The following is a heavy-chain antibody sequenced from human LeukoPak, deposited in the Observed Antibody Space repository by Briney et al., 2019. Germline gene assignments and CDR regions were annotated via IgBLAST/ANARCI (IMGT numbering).Heavy chain of an antibody. Sequence: GGSLRLSCAASGFTFSSYSMNWVRQAPGKGLEWVSSITSSSSYIYYADSVKGRFTISRDNAKNSLYLQMNSLRAEDTAVYYCARDQGSLLWFGEKENYFDYWGQGTLVTVSS. V-gene: IGHV3-21*01. CDR1: GFTFSSYS. J-gene: IGHJ4*02. D-gene: IGHD3-10*01. CDR3: ARDQGSLLWFGEKENYFDY. CDR2: ITSSSSYI.